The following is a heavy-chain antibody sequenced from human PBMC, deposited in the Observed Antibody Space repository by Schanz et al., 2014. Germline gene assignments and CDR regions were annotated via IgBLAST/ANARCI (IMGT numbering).Heavy chain of an antibody. CDR1: GITFSSHS. CDR2: ISSKGDMT. J-gene: IGHJ4*02. Sequence: EVQLLESGGGLVQPGGSLRLSCAASGITFSSHSFNWVRQAPGKGLEYVSSISSKGDMTFYGNSVKGRFTISRDNSKNTLYLPLGSLSAEDTAVYFCARDNRYYLLDYWGQGALVTVSS. V-gene: IGHV3-64*01. D-gene: IGHD3-16*02. CDR3: ARDNRYYLLDY.